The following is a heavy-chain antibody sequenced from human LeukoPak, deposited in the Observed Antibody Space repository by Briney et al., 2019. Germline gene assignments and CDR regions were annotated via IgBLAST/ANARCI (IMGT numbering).Heavy chain of an antibody. CDR1: GGTFISYA. CDR2: IIPIFGTA. V-gene: IGHV1-69*05. Sequence: ASVKVSCKASGGTFISYAISWVGQAPGQGMEWMGGIIPIFGTANYAQTFQGRVAITTDESTSTAYMELSSLRSEDTAVYYCARDATGTPASYWGQGTLVTVSS. CDR3: ARDATGTPASY. J-gene: IGHJ4*02. D-gene: IGHD1-1*01.